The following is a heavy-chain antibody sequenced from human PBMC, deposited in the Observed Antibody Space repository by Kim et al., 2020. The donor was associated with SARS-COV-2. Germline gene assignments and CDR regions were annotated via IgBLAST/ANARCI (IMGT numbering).Heavy chain of an antibody. CDR3: ARSGNYYFDF. V-gene: IGHV3-48*02. D-gene: IGHD1-26*01. Sequence: YYADSVKGRFTISRDNAKNSLFLQMNSLRDADTAVYYCARSGNYYFDFWGQGTLVTVST. J-gene: IGHJ4*02.